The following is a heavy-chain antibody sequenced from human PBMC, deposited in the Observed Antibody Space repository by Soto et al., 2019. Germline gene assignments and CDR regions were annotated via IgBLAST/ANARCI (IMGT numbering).Heavy chain of an antibody. V-gene: IGHV1-18*01. J-gene: IGHJ3*02. CDR2: ISAYNGNT. CDR3: ARDSVSHYGDYGDDAFDI. CDR1: GYTFTSYG. Sequence: GASVKVSCKASGYTFTSYGISWVRQAPGQGLEWMGWISAYNGNTNYAQKLQGRVTMTTDTSTSTAYMELRSLRSDDTAVYYCARDSVSHYGDYGDDAFDIWGQGTMVTVS. D-gene: IGHD4-17*01.